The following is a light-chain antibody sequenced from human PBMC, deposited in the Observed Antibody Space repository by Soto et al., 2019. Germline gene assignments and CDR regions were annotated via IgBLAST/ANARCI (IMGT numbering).Light chain of an antibody. CDR1: SSDVGAYNY. J-gene: IGLJ1*01. Sequence: QSALTQPASVSGSLGQSITISCSGTSSDVGAYNYVSWYQQYPGKAPKLMIYHVTDRPSGVSNRFSGSKSGNTASLTISGLQAEDEADYYCCSDTTSNTFVFGTGTKLTVL. CDR2: HVT. V-gene: IGLV2-14*01. CDR3: CSDTTSNTFV.